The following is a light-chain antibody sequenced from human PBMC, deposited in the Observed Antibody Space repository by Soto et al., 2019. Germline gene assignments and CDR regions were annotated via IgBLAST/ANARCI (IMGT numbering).Light chain of an antibody. V-gene: IGLV1-40*01. CDR3: QSYDSSRSGGKV. CDR1: SSNIGAGYD. CDR2: GNS. J-gene: IGLJ2*01. Sequence: QSVLTQPPSVSGAPGQRVTISCTGSSSNIGAGYDVHWYQQLPGTAPKLLIYGNSNRPSGVPDRFSGSKSGTSASLAITGLRAEDEADYYCQSYDSSRSGGKVFGGGTKLTVL.